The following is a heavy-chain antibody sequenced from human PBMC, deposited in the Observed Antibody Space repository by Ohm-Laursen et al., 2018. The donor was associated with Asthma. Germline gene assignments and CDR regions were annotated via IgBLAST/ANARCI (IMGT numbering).Heavy chain of an antibody. V-gene: IGHV2-5*02. CDR3: ARTKWAGVSSAWFDP. J-gene: IGHJ5*02. CDR1: GFSITTSGVG. Sequence: TQTLTLTYTLSGFSITTSGVGVSWLRQPPQKALEWLAVIYWDDDRQYRPSLRSRLTITKDTSKNQVVLTMTNMDPVDTGTYFCARTKWAGVSSAWFDPWGQGTLVTVSS. CDR2: IYWDDDR. D-gene: IGHD1-26*01.